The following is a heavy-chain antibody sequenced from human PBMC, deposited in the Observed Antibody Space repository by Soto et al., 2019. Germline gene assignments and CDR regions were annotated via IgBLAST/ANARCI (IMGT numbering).Heavy chain of an antibody. V-gene: IGHV1-18*01. J-gene: IGHJ6*02. D-gene: IGHD2-15*01. CDR1: GYTFTSYG. CDR3: RSDYDRYCRDGGCYQGYYYFAMDA. CDR2: ISASNGNT. Sequence: ASVKVSCKASGYTFTSYGFSWVRQAPGQGLEWMGWISASNGNTNYAQKLQGRVTMTTDTSTGPAYMGLRGLRSGDTATCKRRSDYDRYCRDGGCYQGYYYFAMDAWGQGTTVTVSS.